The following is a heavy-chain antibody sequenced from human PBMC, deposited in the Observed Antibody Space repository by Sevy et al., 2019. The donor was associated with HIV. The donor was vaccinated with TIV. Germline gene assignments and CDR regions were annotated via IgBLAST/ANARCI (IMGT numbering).Heavy chain of an antibody. CDR2: ITSGGAT. CDR1: GLTFTTNA. CDR3: AGGDTLMMTDLDY. V-gene: IGHV3-23*01. D-gene: IGHD2-8*01. Sequence: GGSLRLSCAASGLTFTTNAMSWVRQAPGKGLEWVAGITSGGATYYADSVKGRFTVSRDNSKNTLYLQLNSLRADDTAVFYCAGGDTLMMTDLDYWGQGTLVTVSS. J-gene: IGHJ4*02.